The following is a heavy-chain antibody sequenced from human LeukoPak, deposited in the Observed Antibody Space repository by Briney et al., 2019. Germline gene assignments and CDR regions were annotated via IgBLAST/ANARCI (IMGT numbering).Heavy chain of an antibody. CDR3: AKAASSSWPSYYYGMDV. Sequence: GGSLRLSCTGSGFTFSSYAMSWVRQAPGKGLEWVSAISGSGGSTYYADSVKGRFTISKDNSKNTVYLQMSSLRVDDTAVYYCAKAASSSWPSYYYGMDVWGQGTTVTVSS. V-gene: IGHV3-23*01. J-gene: IGHJ6*02. CDR1: GFTFSSYA. D-gene: IGHD6-13*01. CDR2: ISGSGGST.